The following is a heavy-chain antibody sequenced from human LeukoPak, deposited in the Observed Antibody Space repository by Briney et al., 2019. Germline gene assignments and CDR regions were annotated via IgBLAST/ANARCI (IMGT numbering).Heavy chain of an antibody. CDR1: GLTLSTYA. J-gene: IGHJ4*02. V-gene: IGHV3-64D*09. CDR3: MTRDTSGY. D-gene: IGHD3-10*01. Sequence: GGSLRLSCSGYGLTLSTYAMHWVRQAPGKGLEYVSAIATDGGGTYYADSVKGRFTISRDKSKNTLYLQMRSLRAEDTAVYYCMTRDTSGYWGQGTLVTVSS. CDR2: IATDGGGT.